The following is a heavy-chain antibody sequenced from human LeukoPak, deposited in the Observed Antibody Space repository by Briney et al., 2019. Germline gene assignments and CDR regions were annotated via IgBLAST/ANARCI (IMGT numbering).Heavy chain of an antibody. J-gene: IGHJ4*02. Sequence: ASVKVSCKASGYTFTSYGISWVRQAPGQGLEWMGWISAYNGNTNYAQKLQGRVTVTTDTSTSTAYMELRSLRSDDTAVYYCARSQVGYGSGSYYLGPTFDYWGQGTLVTVSS. CDR2: ISAYNGNT. D-gene: IGHD3-10*01. V-gene: IGHV1-18*01. CDR1: GYTFTSYG. CDR3: ARSQVGYGSGSYYLGPTFDY.